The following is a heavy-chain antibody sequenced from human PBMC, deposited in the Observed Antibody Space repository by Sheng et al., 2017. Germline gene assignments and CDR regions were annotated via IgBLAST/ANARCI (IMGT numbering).Heavy chain of an antibody. J-gene: IGHJ2*01. V-gene: IGHV4-59*01. CDR2: IYYSGST. D-gene: IGHD6-13*01. CDR1: GGSISSYY. Sequence: QVQLQESGPGLVKPSETLSLTCTVSGGSISSYYWSWIRQPPGKGLEWIGYIYYSGSTNYNPSLKSRVTISVDTSKNQFSLKLSSVTAADTAVYYCARGRIAAAPYWYFDLWGRGTPGHCLL. CDR3: ARGRIAAAPYWYFDL.